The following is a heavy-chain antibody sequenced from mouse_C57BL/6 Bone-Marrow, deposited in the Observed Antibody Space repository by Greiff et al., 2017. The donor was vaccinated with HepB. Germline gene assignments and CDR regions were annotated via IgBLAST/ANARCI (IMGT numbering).Heavy chain of an antibody. CDR1: GYTFTSYW. J-gene: IGHJ3*01. V-gene: IGHV1-55*01. D-gene: IGHD2-4*01. Sequence: QVQLKESGAELVKPGASVKMSCKASGYTFTSYWITWVKQRPGQGLEWIGDIYPGSGSTNYNEKFKSKATLTVDTSSSTAYMQLSSLTSEDSAVYYCARLRDYDGFAYWGQGTLVTVSA. CDR2: IYPGSGST. CDR3: ARLRDYDGFAY.